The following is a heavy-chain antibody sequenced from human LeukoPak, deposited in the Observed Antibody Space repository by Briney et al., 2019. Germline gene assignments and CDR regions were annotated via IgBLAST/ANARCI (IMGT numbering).Heavy chain of an antibody. CDR2: IRYDGSNK. D-gene: IGHD6-13*01. Sequence: GGPLRLSCAASGFSFSDYAIYWVRQTPGKGLEWVAFIRYDGSNKIYADSVKGRFTISRDNAKNSLYLRMNSLRAEDTAVYYCAREGSSSWYVFDYWGQGTLVTVSS. CDR3: AREGSSSWYVFDY. V-gene: IGHV3-30*02. J-gene: IGHJ4*02. CDR1: GFSFSDYA.